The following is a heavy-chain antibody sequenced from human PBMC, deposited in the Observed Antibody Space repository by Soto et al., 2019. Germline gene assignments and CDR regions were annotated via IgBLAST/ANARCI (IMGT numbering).Heavy chain of an antibody. CDR2: IYWDDDK. CDR3: AHHQDGGFDY. CDR1: GFSLRTSGVG. V-gene: IGHV2-5*02. J-gene: IGHJ4*02. Sequence: QITLKESGPTLVKPTQTLTLTCTFSGFSLRTSGVGVGWIRQPPGKALEWLTLIYWDDDKRYSPSLKSRLTITKDTSKNQVVLIMTKMDPVDTATYYSAHHQDGGFDYWGQGTLVTASS. D-gene: IGHD3-10*01.